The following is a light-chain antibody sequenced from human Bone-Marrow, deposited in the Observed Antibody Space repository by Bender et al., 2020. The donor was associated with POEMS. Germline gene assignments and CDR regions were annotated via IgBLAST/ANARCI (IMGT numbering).Light chain of an antibody. Sequence: QSALTQPASVSGSPGQSITISCTGTSSDVGGYNYVSWYQQHPGEVPKLLIYDVSYRPSGVSNRFSGSKSGNTASLTISGLQTEDEADYYCSSYTSSYTIVFGTGTKVTVL. V-gene: IGLV2-14*01. J-gene: IGLJ1*01. CDR3: SSYTSSYTIV. CDR1: SSDVGGYNY. CDR2: DVS.